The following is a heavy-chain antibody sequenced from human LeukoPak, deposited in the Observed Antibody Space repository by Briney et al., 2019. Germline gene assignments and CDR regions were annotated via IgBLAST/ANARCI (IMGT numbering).Heavy chain of an antibody. CDR3: ARSGPGAYCGGDCSYYFDY. CDR1: GGSFSGYY. V-gene: IGHV4-34*01. Sequence: SETLSLTCAVYGGSFSGYYWSWIRQPPGKGLEWIGEINHSGSTNYNPSLKSRVTISVDTSKNQFSLKLSSVTAADTAVYYCARSGPGAYCGGDCSYYFDYWGQGTLVTVSS. J-gene: IGHJ4*02. D-gene: IGHD2-21*02. CDR2: INHSGST.